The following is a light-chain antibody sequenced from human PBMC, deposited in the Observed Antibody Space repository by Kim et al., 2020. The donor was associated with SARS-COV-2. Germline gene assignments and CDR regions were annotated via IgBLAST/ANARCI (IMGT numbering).Light chain of an antibody. V-gene: IGKV3-15*01. CDR2: GAS. CDR1: QSVSSN. Sequence: VSPGERATPSCRASQSVSSNLVWYQQKPGQAPRLLIYGASTRATNIPARFSGSGSGTEFTLTISSLQSEDFAVYYCQQYNIWPRTFGQGTKVDIK. CDR3: QQYNIWPRT. J-gene: IGKJ1*01.